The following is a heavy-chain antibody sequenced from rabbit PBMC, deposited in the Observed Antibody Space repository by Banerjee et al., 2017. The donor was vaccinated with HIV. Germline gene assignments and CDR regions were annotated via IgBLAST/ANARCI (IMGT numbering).Heavy chain of an antibody. CDR1: GFSFSSGYD. Sequence: QEQLVESGGDLVKPGASLTLTCTASGFSFSSGYDMCWVRQAPGKGLEWIACIVTGDGRTYYASWVNGRFTISTTSSTTVDLQMTSLTAADTATYFCARDDNTFGGGRLTRLDLWGPGTLVTVS. J-gene: IGHJ3*01. CDR2: IVTGDGRT. D-gene: IGHD5-1*01. V-gene: IGHV1S45*01. CDR3: ARDDNTFGGGRLTRLDL.